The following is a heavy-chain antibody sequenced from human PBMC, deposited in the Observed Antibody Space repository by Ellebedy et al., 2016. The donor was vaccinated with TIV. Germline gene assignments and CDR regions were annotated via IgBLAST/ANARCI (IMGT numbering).Heavy chain of an antibody. V-gene: IGHV1-46*04. Sequence: AASVKVSCKASGYTFSNYFMHWVRQAPGQGLEWMGIINPSGGSTTYAQKLQGRITMTRDTSISTAYMELRSLRSDDTAVYYCARMGSRGVTTQDYWGQGTLVTVSS. CDR2: INPSGGST. CDR1: GYTFSNYF. CDR3: ARMGSRGVTTQDY. D-gene: IGHD4-17*01. J-gene: IGHJ4*02.